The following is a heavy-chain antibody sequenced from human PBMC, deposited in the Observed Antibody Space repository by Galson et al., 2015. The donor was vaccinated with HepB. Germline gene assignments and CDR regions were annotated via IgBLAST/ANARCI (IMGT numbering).Heavy chain of an antibody. J-gene: IGHJ3*02. CDR3: ASSITIFGGADDAFDI. V-gene: IGHV1-46*01. CDR2: INPSGGST. CDR1: GYTFTRYY. Sequence: SVKVSCKASGYTFTRYYMHWVRQAPGQGLEWMGIINPSGGSTSYAQKFQGRVTMTRDTSTSTVYMELSSLRSEDTAVYYCASSITIFGGADDAFDIWGQGTMVTVSS. D-gene: IGHD3-3*01.